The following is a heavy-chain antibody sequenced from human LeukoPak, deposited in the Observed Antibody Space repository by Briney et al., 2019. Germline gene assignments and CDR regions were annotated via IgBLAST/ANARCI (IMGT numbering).Heavy chain of an antibody. CDR3: ARVVCGWYCNVLYYYYYMDV. J-gene: IGHJ6*03. D-gene: IGHD6-19*01. V-gene: IGHV1-18*01. CDR1: GYTFTSYG. CDR2: ISAYNGNT. Sequence: GASVKVSCKASGYTFTSYGISWVRQAPGQGLEWMGWISAYNGNTNYAQKLQGRVTMTTDTSTSTAYMELRSLRSDDTAVYYCARVVCGWYCNVLYYYYYMDVWGKGTTVTISS.